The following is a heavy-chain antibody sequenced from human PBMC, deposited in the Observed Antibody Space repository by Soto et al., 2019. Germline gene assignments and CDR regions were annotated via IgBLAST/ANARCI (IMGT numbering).Heavy chain of an antibody. CDR2: IIPILGIA. CDR1: GGTFSSYT. J-gene: IGHJ3*02. V-gene: IGHV1-69*02. D-gene: IGHD3-9*01. CDR3: ARVRSYDILTGYDDAFDI. Sequence: SVKVSCKASGGTFSSYTISWVRQAPGQGLEWMGRIIPILGIANYAQKFQGRVTITADKSTSTAYMELSSLRSEDTAVYYCARVRSYDILTGYDDAFDIWGQGTMVTVSS.